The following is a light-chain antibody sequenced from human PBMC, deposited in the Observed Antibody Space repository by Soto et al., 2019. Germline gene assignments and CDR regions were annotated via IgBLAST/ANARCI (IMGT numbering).Light chain of an antibody. Sequence: QSALTQPRSVSGSPGQSVTISCTGTSSDVGGYYHVSWYQQSPGKAPKLMIFDVSKRPSGVPDRFSGSKSGNTASLTISGLQAEDEVDYYCCSFAGSYTFVFGTGTKLTVL. CDR2: DVS. CDR1: SSDVGGYYH. V-gene: IGLV2-11*01. J-gene: IGLJ1*01. CDR3: CSFAGSYTFV.